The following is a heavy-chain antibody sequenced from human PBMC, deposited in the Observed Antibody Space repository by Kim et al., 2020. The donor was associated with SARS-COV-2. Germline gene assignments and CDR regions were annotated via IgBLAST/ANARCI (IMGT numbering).Heavy chain of an antibody. CDR1: GGTFSTYG. Sequence: SVKVSCQASGGTFSTYGLSWVRQAPGQGLEWLGGILPVFRRTNYAEKFQDRLTITADESTSTTYMELSSLTSEDTAVYYCAKSTARASYNWFDHWGQGTLVTVSS. D-gene: IGHD6-6*01. V-gene: IGHV1-69*13. CDR2: ILPVFRRT. J-gene: IGHJ5*02. CDR3: AKSTARASYNWFDH.